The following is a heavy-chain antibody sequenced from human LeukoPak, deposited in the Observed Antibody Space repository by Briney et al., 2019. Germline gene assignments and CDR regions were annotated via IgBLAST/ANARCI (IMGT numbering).Heavy chain of an antibody. Sequence: GGSLRLSCAASGFTFSSYRMNWVRQAPGKGLEWVSFIRGSGASTYYADSVKGRFTISRDNSKNTLYLQMNSLRAEDTAVYYCAKVGYTYGYRTPPEYFQHWGQGTLVTVSS. CDR1: GFTFSSYR. D-gene: IGHD5-18*01. J-gene: IGHJ1*01. CDR2: IRGSGAST. V-gene: IGHV3-23*01. CDR3: AKVGYTYGYRTPPEYFQH.